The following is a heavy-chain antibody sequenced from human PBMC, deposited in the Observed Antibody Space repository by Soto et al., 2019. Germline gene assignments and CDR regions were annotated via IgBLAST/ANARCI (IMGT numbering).Heavy chain of an antibody. CDR3: TREQLQVVIPDY. CDR1: VFTFSSYS. J-gene: IGHJ4*02. CDR2: IKQDGSEK. V-gene: IGHV3-7*01. D-gene: IGHD6-13*01. Sequence: EVQLVESGGGLVQPGGSLRLSCAASVFTFSSYSMNWVRQAPGKGLEWVANIKQDGSEKYYVDSVKGRFTISRDNTKNSLYLQMNSLRAEDTAVYYCTREQLQVVIPDYWGQGTLVNVSS.